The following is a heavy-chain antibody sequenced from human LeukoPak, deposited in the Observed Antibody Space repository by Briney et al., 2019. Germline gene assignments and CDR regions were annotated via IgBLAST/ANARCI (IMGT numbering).Heavy chain of an antibody. CDR2: IYYSGTT. Sequence: SETLSLTCTVSGGSISIFYWTWIRQPPGKGLEWVGDIYYSGTTNYNPSLKSRVTISLDTSKNQFSLRLSSVTAADTAVYYCARIDAVAATPTSFDYWGQGTLVTVSS. V-gene: IGHV4-59*01. CDR1: GGSISIFY. D-gene: IGHD6-19*01. J-gene: IGHJ4*02. CDR3: ARIDAVAATPTSFDY.